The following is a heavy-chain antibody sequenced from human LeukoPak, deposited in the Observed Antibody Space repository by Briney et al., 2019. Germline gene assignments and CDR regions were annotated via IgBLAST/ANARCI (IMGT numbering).Heavy chain of an antibody. CDR2: ISGSGGST. CDR1: GFTFSSYA. J-gene: IGHJ4*02. CDR3: AKTSSGYYQAFDY. Sequence: PGGSLGLSCAASGFTFSSYAMSWVRQAPGKGLERVSAISGSGGSTYYADSVKGRFTISSDNSKNTLYLQMNSLRAEDTAVYYCAKTSSGYYQAFDYWGQGTLVTVSS. V-gene: IGHV3-23*01. D-gene: IGHD3-22*01.